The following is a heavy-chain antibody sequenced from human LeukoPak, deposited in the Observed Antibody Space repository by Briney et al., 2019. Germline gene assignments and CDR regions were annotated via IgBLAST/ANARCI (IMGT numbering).Heavy chain of an antibody. Sequence: ASVKVSCKVSGYTLTELSMHWVRQAPGQGLEWMGWINPNSGGTNYAQKFQGWVTMTRDTSISTAYMELSRLRSDDTAVYYCARDVDDSSGYYSPGGYWGQGTLVTVSS. CDR3: ARDVDDSSGYYSPGGY. J-gene: IGHJ4*02. CDR1: GYTLTELS. D-gene: IGHD3-22*01. CDR2: INPNSGGT. V-gene: IGHV1-2*04.